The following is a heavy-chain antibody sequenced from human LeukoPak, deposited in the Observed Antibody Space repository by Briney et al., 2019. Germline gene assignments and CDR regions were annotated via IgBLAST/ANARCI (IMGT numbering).Heavy chain of an antibody. V-gene: IGHV3-33*06. CDR1: GFTFSSYG. Sequence: GGSLRLPCAASGFTFSSYGMHWVRQAPGTGLEWVAVIWSDGSNKYYADSVKGRFTISRDDSKNTLYLQMNSLRAEDTAVYYCAKDAQRGFDYSNSLEYWGQGTLVTVSS. CDR2: IWSDGSNK. J-gene: IGHJ4*02. D-gene: IGHD4-11*01. CDR3: AKDAQRGFDYSNSLEY.